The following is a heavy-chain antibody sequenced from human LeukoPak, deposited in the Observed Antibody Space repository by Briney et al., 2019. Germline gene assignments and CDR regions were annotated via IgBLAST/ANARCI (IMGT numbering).Heavy chain of an antibody. CDR1: GFTFDDYA. D-gene: IGHD3-10*01. V-gene: IGHV3-7*01. CDR2: IKGDGSTN. Sequence: GGSLRLSCAASGFTFDDYAMHWVRQAPGKGLEWVAHIKGDGSTNKYVDSVKGRFTISRDNTKNSLFLQLNSLRAEDTAVYYCVRDRGWFHFDLWGQGTLVTVSS. J-gene: IGHJ4*02. CDR3: VRDRGWFHFDL.